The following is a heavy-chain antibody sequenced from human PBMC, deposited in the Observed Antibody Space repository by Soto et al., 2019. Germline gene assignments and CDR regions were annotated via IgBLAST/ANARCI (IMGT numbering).Heavy chain of an antibody. CDR2: IYSGGST. Sequence: EVQLVESGGGLVQPGGSLRLSCAASGFTVSSNYMSWVRQAPGKGLEWVSVIYSGGSTYYADSVKGRFTISRDNSKNTLYLQMNSLSAEDTAVYYCAIDCSGGSCYGIDAFDIWGQGTMVTVSS. CDR1: GFTVSSNY. J-gene: IGHJ3*02. CDR3: AIDCSGGSCYGIDAFDI. V-gene: IGHV3-66*01. D-gene: IGHD2-15*01.